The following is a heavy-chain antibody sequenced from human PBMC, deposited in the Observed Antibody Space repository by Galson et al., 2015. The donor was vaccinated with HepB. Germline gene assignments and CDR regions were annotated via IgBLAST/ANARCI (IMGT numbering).Heavy chain of an antibody. CDR2: ISSSGSTI. CDR1: RFMFSGYS. CDR3: ARDYGSGSYYKDAFDI. D-gene: IGHD3-10*01. V-gene: IGHV3-48*04. Sequence: SLRLSCAASRFMFSGYSMNWVRQAPGKGLEWVSYISSSGSTIYYADSVKGRFTISRDNAKNSLYPQMNSLRAEDTAVYYCARDYGSGSYYKDAFDIWGQGTMVTVSS. J-gene: IGHJ3*02.